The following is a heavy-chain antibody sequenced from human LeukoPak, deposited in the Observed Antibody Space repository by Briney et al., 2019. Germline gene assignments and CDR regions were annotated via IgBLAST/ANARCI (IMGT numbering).Heavy chain of an antibody. J-gene: IGHJ5*02. D-gene: IGHD6-19*01. CDR2: IYYSGST. Sequence: PSETLSLTCTVSGGSISSSSYYWGWIRQPPGKGLEWIGSIYYSGSTYYNPSLKSRVTISVDTSKNQFSLKLSSVTAADTAVYYCARDLRIAVAGAGGVHWFDPWGQGTLVTVSS. CDR3: ARDLRIAVAGAGGVHWFDP. CDR1: GGSISSSSYY. V-gene: IGHV4-39*07.